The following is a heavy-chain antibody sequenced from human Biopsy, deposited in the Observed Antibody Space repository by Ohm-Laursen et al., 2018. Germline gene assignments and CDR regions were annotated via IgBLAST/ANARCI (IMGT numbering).Heavy chain of an antibody. J-gene: IGHJ4*02. D-gene: IGHD1-26*01. CDR2: INGGGDGT. V-gene: IGHV3-23*01. Sequence: SLRLSCAASGFTFSSYVMSWVRQTPGKGLEWVSSINGGGDGTFYADSVKGRFSISRDNSKNTLYLQMKSLRAEDTALYYCAKDLKWDVSADYFDFWGQGTLVTVSS. CDR3: AKDLKWDVSADYFDF. CDR1: GFTFSSYV.